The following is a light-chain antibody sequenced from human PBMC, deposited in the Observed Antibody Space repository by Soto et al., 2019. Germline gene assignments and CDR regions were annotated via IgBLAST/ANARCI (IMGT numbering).Light chain of an antibody. J-gene: IGKJ4*01. CDR2: GAF. Sequence: DIQMTQSPSSLSASVGDRVTITCRTSQSISNYLNWYQQQPGKAPKLLIYGAFSLQSGVPSRFSGSGSGTDFTLTISSLKPEDFATYYCQQSYSAPQVTFGGGTKVEIK. CDR3: QQSYSAPQVT. CDR1: QSISNY. V-gene: IGKV1-39*01.